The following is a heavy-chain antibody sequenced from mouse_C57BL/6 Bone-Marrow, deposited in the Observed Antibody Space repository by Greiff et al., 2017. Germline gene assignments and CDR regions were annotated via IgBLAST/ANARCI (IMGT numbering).Heavy chain of an antibody. V-gene: IGHV1-64*01. D-gene: IGHD2-13*01. CDR3: ARMEYEGEYRGCFDY. CDR2: IYPGSGST. Sequence: QVQLQQPGAELVKPGASVKLSCKASGYTFTSYWIHWVKQRPGQGLEWIGMIYPGSGSTNYNEKFKSKATLTVDKSSSTAYMQLSSLTSEDSAVYCCARMEYEGEYRGCFDYWGQGTPVTVSA. J-gene: IGHJ3*01. CDR1: GYTFTSYW.